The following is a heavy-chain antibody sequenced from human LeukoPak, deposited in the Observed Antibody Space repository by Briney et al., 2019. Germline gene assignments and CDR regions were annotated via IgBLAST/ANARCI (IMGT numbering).Heavy chain of an antibody. CDR1: GYTFTSYW. J-gene: IGHJ4*02. CDR3: ARQFPGNYFDY. CDR2: IYPDDSDT. Sequence: EESLKISCQGSGYTFTSYWIGWVRQMPGKGLEWMGIIYPDDSDTRYSPSFQGQVTISADKSISTAYLQWRSLKASDTAMYYCARQFPGNYFDYWGQGTLVTVSS. D-gene: IGHD3-10*01. V-gene: IGHV5-51*01.